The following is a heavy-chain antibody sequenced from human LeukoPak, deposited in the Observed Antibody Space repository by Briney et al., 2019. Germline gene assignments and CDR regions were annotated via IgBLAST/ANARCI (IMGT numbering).Heavy chain of an antibody. Sequence: GGSLRLSCAASGFTFSSYGMHWVRQAPGKGLEWVAVISYDGSNKYYADSVKGRFTISRDNSKNTLYLQMNSLRPEDTALYYCAKELYKTTWYDSWGQGTLVSVSS. J-gene: IGHJ5*01. CDR1: GFTFSSYG. V-gene: IGHV3-30*18. CDR2: ISYDGSNK. CDR3: AKELYKTTWYDS. D-gene: IGHD1-14*01.